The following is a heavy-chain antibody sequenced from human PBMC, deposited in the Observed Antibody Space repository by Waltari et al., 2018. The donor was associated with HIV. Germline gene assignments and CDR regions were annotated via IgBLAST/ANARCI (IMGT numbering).Heavy chain of an antibody. V-gene: IGHV5-51*07. Sequence: EVQLVQSGAEVKKPGESLKMSCEGSASSFTSYWIGWVHQMPGTGLEWMGIIYPGDSDTRYSPSFQGQVTISADKSISTAYLQWSSLKASDTAMYYCARRAVRGGNWFDPWGQGILVTVSS. J-gene: IGHJ5*02. CDR2: IYPGDSDT. CDR3: ARRAVRGGNWFDP. D-gene: IGHD3-10*01. CDR1: ASSFTSYW.